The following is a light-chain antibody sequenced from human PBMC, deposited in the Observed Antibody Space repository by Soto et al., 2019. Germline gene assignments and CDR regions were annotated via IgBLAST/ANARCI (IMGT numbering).Light chain of an antibody. V-gene: IGKV1D-12*01. CDR3: QQANSFPPT. CDR1: QGIATW. CDR2: AAS. J-gene: IGKJ4*01. Sequence: DIQLAKPPSSVFAPVGEGATIPFRPIQGIATWLAWYQQKPGKAPKLLIYAASSLQSGVPSRFSGSGSGTDFTLTISSLQPEDFASYHCQQANSFPPTFGGGTKVEIQ.